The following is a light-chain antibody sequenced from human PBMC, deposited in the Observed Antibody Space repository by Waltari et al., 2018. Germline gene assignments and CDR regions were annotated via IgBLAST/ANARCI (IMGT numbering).Light chain of an antibody. CDR2: EVT. J-gene: IGLJ2*01. CDR1: SSDVGLYNR. V-gene: IGLV2-18*02. Sequence: QSALAQPPSVSGSPGQSVTISCTGTSSDVGLYNRVSWYQQPPGTAPKVMIYEVTNRPAGVPERVAGAKAGNTASLTISGLQPEDEAHYFCASHSNTTAVLFGGGTKVTVL. CDR3: ASHSNTTAVL.